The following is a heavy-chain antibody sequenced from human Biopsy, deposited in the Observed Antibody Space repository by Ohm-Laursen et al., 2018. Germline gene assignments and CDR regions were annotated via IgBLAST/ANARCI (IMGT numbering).Heavy chain of an antibody. J-gene: IGHJ4*02. CDR2: IYDRGST. D-gene: IGHD6-19*01. V-gene: IGHV4-61*01. Sequence: GTLSLTCTVSAYSVSSGSFYWTWLRQPPGRGLEYIGYIYDRGSTANYNPSFESRVTMSVDMPKNQFSLKLSSVTAADTAIYYCARGMRSSGWPYFDSWGQGTLVTVSS. CDR3: ARGMRSSGWPYFDS. CDR1: AYSVSSGSFY.